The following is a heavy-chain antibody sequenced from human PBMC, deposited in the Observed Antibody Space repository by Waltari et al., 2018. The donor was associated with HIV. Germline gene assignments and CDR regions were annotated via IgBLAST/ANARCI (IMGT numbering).Heavy chain of an antibody. D-gene: IGHD6-19*01. CDR3: AIVREEQCLVPEFYYFAMDV. CDR2: INPNSGST. J-gene: IGHJ6*02. Sequence: QVHLMQSGAEVKKPGASVKVSCKASGYTLTDYNLHWVRQAPGQALEWMAWINPNSGSTNYARRVEGRVTVTRDTYMNTAYMELSSRRSDDTAVYYCAIVREEQCLVPEFYYFAMDVWGQGTTVTVSS. CDR1: GYTLTDYN. V-gene: IGHV1-2*02.